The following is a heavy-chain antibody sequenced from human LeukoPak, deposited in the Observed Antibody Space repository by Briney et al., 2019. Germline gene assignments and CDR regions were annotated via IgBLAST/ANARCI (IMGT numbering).Heavy chain of an antibody. V-gene: IGHV1-2*02. D-gene: IGHD6-13*01. J-gene: IGHJ6*04. CDR3: ARGRNLAAVGTDGAMDV. CDR2: INPNSGGT. CDR1: GYTFTGYY. Sequence: ASVKVSCKASGYTFTGYYMHWVRQAPGQGLEWMGWINPNSGGTNYAQKFQGRVTMTRNTSISTAYMELSSLRSEDTAVYYCARGRNLAAVGTDGAMDVWGKGTTVTVSS.